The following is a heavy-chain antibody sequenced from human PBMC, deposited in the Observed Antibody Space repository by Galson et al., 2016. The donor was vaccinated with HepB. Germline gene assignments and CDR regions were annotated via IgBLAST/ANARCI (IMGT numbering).Heavy chain of an antibody. V-gene: IGHV5-51*03. CDR3: VRRLEATMNYYYYGVDV. Sequence: QSGAEVKKPGESLKISCKGSGYSFSSYWIGWVRQMPGKGLEWMGIIYPGDSDTRYSPSFQGQVTISADKSISTAYLPWSSLKASDSAMYFCVRRLEATMNYYYYGVDVWGQGTTVTVS. J-gene: IGHJ6*02. D-gene: IGHD5-12*01. CDR2: IYPGDSDT. CDR1: GYSFSSYW.